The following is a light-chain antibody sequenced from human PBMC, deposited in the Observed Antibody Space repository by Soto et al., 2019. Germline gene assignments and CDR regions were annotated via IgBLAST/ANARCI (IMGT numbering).Light chain of an antibody. V-gene: IGLV4-69*01. CDR3: QTWGTGLNWV. Sequence: QLVLTQSPSASASLGASVKLTCTLSSGHSSYAIAWHQQQPEKGPRYLMKLNSDGSHSKGDGIPDRFSGSSSGAERYLTISSLQSEDEADYYCQTWGTGLNWVFGGGTTLTVL. CDR1: SGHSSYA. J-gene: IGLJ3*02. CDR2: LNSDGSH.